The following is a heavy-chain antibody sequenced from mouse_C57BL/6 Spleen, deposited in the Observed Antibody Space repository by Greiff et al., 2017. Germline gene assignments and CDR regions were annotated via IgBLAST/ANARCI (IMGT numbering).Heavy chain of an antibody. J-gene: IGHJ2*01. CDR1: GYAFSSSW. CDR3: AREGLLPLFDY. CDR2: IYPGDGDT. D-gene: IGHD2-3*01. Sequence: VQLVESGPELVKPGASVKISCKASGYAFSSSWMNWVKQRPGKGLEWIGRIYPGDGDTNYNGKFKGKATLTADKSSSTAYMQLSSLTSEDSAVYFCAREGLLPLFDYWGQGTTLTVSS. V-gene: IGHV1-82*01.